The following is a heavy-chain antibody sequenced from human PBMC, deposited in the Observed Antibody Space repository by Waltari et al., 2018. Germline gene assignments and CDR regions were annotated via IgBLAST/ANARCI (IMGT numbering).Heavy chain of an antibody. CDR2: IYYSGST. CDR3: ARDPLPTVTTTGFDY. V-gene: IGHV4-39*07. J-gene: IGHJ4*02. CDR1: GSISSSSYY. D-gene: IGHD4-4*01. Sequence: GSISSSSYYWGWIRQPPGKGLEWIGSIYYSGSTYYNPSLKSRVTISVDTSKNQFSLKLSSVTAADTAVYYCARDPLPTVTTTGFDYWGQGTLVTVSS.